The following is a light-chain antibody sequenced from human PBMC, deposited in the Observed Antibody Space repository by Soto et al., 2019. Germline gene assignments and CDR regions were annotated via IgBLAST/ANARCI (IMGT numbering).Light chain of an antibody. Sequence: NFMLTQPHSVSESPGKTVIISCTRSSGSIASNYVQWYQQRPGSSPTTVIYEDNQRPSGVPDRFSGSIDSSSNSASLTISGLETEDEADYYSQSYDATNQVFGGGTKRTVL. J-gene: IGLJ3*02. CDR3: QSYDATNQV. CDR2: EDN. V-gene: IGLV6-57*01. CDR1: SGSIASNY.